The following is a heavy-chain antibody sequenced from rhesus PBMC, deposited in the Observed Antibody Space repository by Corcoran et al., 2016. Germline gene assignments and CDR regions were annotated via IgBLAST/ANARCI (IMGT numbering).Heavy chain of an antibody. CDR2: IYGSGGSN. D-gene: IGHD6-13*01. V-gene: IGHV4S14*01. J-gene: IGHJ4*01. CDR3: ARAIAAGYFDY. Sequence: IRQPPGKGLEWIGSIYGSGGSNYLNPSLKSRVTLSVDTSKNQFSLKLSSVPAADTAVYYCARAIAAGYFDYWGQGVLVTVSS.